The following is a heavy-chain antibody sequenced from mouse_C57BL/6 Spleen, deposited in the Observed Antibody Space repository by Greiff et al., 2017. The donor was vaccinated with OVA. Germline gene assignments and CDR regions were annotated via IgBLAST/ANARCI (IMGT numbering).Heavy chain of an antibody. CDR2: IWSGGST. J-gene: IGHJ1*03. D-gene: IGHD1-1*01. Sequence: QVQLKESGPGLVQPSQSLSITCTVSGFSLTSYGVHWVRQSPGKGLEWLGVIWSGGSTAYNAAFISRLSISKDNSKGQVFFKMNSLQAEDTAIYYCARNCGSSYGYFDVWGTGTTVTVSS. V-gene: IGHV2-2*01. CDR1: GFSLTSYG. CDR3: ARNCGSSYGYFDV.